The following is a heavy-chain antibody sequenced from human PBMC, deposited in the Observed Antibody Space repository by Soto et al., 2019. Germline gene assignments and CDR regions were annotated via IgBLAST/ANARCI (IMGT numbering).Heavy chain of an antibody. V-gene: IGHV4-34*01. D-gene: IGHD2-2*01. CDR2: INHSGST. Sequence: QVQLQQWGAGLLKPSETLSLTCAVYGGSFSGYYWSWIRQPPGKGLEWIGEINHSGSTNYNPSLNSRVTISVDTSKNQFSLKLSSVTAADTAVYYCARGIPIDIVVVPAAMGDNWFDPWGQGTLVTVSS. CDR1: GGSFSGYY. CDR3: ARGIPIDIVVVPAAMGDNWFDP. J-gene: IGHJ5*02.